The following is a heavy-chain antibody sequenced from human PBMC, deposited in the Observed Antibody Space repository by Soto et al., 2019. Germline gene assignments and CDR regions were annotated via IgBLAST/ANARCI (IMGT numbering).Heavy chain of an antibody. CDR3: GRVPLDGNYANGVDV. J-gene: IGHJ6*03. V-gene: IGHV3-7*03. CDR1: GFNFNTYW. CDR2: MDTDGSRK. D-gene: IGHD4-17*01. Sequence: GGSLRLSCAASGFNFNTYWMYWVRQAPGKGLEWVANMDTDGSRKNYVDSVKGRFIISRDNAKNSLFLQMNSLRADDTAVYYCGRVPLDGNYANGVDVWGKGTTVTVS.